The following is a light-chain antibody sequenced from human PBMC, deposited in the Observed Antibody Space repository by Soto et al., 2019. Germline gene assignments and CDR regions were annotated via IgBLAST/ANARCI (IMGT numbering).Light chain of an antibody. CDR3: QQYNNWPLT. V-gene: IGKV3-15*01. J-gene: IGKJ4*01. CDR2: GAS. Sequence: EIVMTQSPVTLSVSPGERATLSCRASQSVSSKLAWYQQKPGQAPRLLIYGASTGAAGVPARFSGSGSGTEFTLTISSLQSEDFAVYYCQQYNNWPLTFGGGTKVEIK. CDR1: QSVSSK.